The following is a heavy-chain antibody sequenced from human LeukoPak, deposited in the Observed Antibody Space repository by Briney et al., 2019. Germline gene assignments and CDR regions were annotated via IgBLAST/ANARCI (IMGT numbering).Heavy chain of an antibody. CDR3: ATGLLWFGGFNSDY. J-gene: IGHJ4*02. D-gene: IGHD3-10*01. CDR2: FDPEDDET. Sequence: ASVKVSCKASGYTFNSYDISWVRQAPGKGLEWMGGFDPEDDETIYAQKFQGRVTMTEDTSTDTAYMELSSLRSEDTAVYYCATGLLWFGGFNSDYWGQGTLVTVSS. V-gene: IGHV1-24*01. CDR1: GYTFNSYD.